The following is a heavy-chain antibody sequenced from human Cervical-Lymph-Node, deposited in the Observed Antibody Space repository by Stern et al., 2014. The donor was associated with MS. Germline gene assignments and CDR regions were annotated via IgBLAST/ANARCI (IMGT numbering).Heavy chain of an antibody. CDR3: ARELGISGSYPLVADY. CDR1: GYTFTSYG. Sequence: QLQLVQSGAEVKKPGASVKVSCKASGYTFTSYGISWVRQAPGQGLEWMGWITAYNGNTKYAQNLQGRLTMTTDTSTSTAYMELRSLRSDDTAVYYCARELGISGSYPLVADYWGQGTLVTVSS. D-gene: IGHD1-26*01. V-gene: IGHV1-18*01. J-gene: IGHJ4*02. CDR2: ITAYNGNT.